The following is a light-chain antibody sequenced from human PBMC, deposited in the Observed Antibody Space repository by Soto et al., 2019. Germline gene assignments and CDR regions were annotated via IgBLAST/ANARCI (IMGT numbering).Light chain of an antibody. CDR3: QQYTEYQAT. CDR2: AAS. J-gene: IGKJ4*01. CDR1: HSITTW. Sequence: DIQVTQSPSTLSASVGDRVTITCRASHSITTWLAWYQQKPGKAPQLLIYAASSLESGVPPRFSGSESGTEFTLTISSLQPDDGATYYCQQYTEYQATFGRGTKVYIK. V-gene: IGKV1-5*01.